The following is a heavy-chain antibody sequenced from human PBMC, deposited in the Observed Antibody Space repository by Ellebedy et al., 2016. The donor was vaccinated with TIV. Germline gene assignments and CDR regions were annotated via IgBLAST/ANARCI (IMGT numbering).Heavy chain of an antibody. CDR3: ARHFRYTYGHLID. V-gene: IGHV4-59*08. CDR2: IFYRGST. Sequence: MPSETLSLTCSVSGGSVSSHSWSWIRQPPGKGLEWIAYIFYRGSTNYNPSLKSRVTVSVDTSKNQFSLTLDSVTAADTAVYYCARHFRYTYGHLIDWGPGILVTVAS. CDR1: GGSVSSHS. D-gene: IGHD5-18*01. J-gene: IGHJ4*02.